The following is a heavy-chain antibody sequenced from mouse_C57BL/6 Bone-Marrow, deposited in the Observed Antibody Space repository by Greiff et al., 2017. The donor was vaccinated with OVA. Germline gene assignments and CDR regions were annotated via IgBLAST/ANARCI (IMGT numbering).Heavy chain of an antibody. CDR3: ARKTVVATPWYFDV. D-gene: IGHD1-1*01. CDR2: IWWDDDK. J-gene: IGHJ1*03. V-gene: IGHV8-8*01. Sequence: QVTLKESGPGILQPSQTLSLTCSFSGFSLSTFGMGVGWIRQPSGKGLEWLAHIWWDDDKYYNPALKSRLTISKDTSKNQVFLKIANVDTADTATYYCARKTVVATPWYFDVWGTGTTVTVSS. CDR1: GFSLSTFGMG.